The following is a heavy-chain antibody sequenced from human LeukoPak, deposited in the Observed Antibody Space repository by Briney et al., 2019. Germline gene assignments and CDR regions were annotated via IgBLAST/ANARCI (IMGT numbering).Heavy chain of an antibody. CDR1: GGSISSYY. D-gene: IGHD4-11*01. Sequence: SETPSLTCTVSGGSISSYYWSWIRQPAGKGLEWIGRIYTSGSTNYNPSLKSRVTMSVDTSKNQFSLKLSSVTAADTAVYYCARHGLHDYSNFHGMDVWGQGTTVTVSS. J-gene: IGHJ6*02. V-gene: IGHV4-4*07. CDR2: IYTSGST. CDR3: ARHGLHDYSNFHGMDV.